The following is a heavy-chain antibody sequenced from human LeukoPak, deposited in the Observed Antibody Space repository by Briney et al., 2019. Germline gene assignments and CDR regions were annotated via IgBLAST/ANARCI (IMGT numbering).Heavy chain of an antibody. CDR1: GGTFSSYA. Sequence: SVKVSCKASGGTFSSYAISWVRQAPGQGLEWMGRIIPILGIANYAQKFQGRVTITADKSTSTAYMELSSLRSEDTAVYYCARYAISGWYALSYYYGMDVWGQGTTVTVSS. CDR2: IIPILGIA. V-gene: IGHV1-69*04. J-gene: IGHJ6*02. D-gene: IGHD6-19*01. CDR3: ARYAISGWYALSYYYGMDV.